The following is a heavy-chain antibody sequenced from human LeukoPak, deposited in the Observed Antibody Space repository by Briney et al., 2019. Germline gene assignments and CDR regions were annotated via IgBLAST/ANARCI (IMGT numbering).Heavy chain of an antibody. CDR3: AWIYYYDSNGRYRWFDS. D-gene: IGHD3-22*01. V-gene: IGHV3-7*01. Sequence: GGSLRLSCTASGFTFSNYWMSWVRQAPGKGLEWVANIKEDGSEKYYVDSVKGRFTISRDNAKSSLSLQMDSLRAEDTAIYYCAWIYYYDSNGRYRWFDSWGQGTLVTVSS. CDR1: GFTFSNYW. CDR2: IKEDGSEK. J-gene: IGHJ5*01.